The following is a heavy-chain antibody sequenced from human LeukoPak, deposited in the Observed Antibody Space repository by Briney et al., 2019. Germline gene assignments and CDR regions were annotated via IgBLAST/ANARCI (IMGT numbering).Heavy chain of an antibody. CDR1: GYSISSGYY. CDR3: ARRLEYSSGWYGNDAFDI. J-gene: IGHJ3*02. D-gene: IGHD6-19*01. CDR2: IYHSAST. Sequence: PSETLSLTCAVSGYSISSGYYLGWIRQPPGKGLGWIGSIYHSASTYYNPSLKSPVTISVDTSKNQFSLNLTSVTAADTAVYYCARRLEYSSGWYGNDAFDIWGQGTMVTVSS. V-gene: IGHV4-38-2*01.